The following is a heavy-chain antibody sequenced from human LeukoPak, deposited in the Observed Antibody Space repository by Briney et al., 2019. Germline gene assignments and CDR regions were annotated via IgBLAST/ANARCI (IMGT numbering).Heavy chain of an antibody. Sequence: PSQTLSLTCTVSGASIRSGRYYWSWIRQPAGKGLEWIGHFYTSGSTNYNPSLKSRVTISGDTSKNQFSLKLNSVTAADTAVYYCARGSVGGGNYYNYYMDVWGKGTTVTVSS. CDR3: ARGSVGGGNYYNYYMDV. CDR2: FYTSGST. V-gene: IGHV4-61*09. CDR1: GASIRSGRYY. D-gene: IGHD5/OR15-5a*01. J-gene: IGHJ6*03.